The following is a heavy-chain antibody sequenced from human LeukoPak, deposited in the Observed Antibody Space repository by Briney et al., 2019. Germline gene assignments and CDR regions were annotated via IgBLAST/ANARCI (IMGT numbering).Heavy chain of an antibody. CDR3: ARLGVAGNYYFDY. CDR1: GYSYTSYW. Sequence: GESLKISCKGSGYSYTSYWSGWVRQMPGKGLEWMGIIYPGDSDTRYSPSSQGQVTISADKSISTAYLQWSSLKASDTAMYYCARLGVAGNYYFDYWGQGTLVTVSS. V-gene: IGHV5-51*01. D-gene: IGHD6-19*01. J-gene: IGHJ4*02. CDR2: IYPGDSDT.